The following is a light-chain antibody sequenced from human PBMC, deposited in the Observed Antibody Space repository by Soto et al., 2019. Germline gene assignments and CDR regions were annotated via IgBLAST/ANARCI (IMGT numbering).Light chain of an antibody. J-gene: IGKJ3*01. Sequence: DIVMTQSPDSLAVSLGERATINCKSSQSVLYSSNNKNYLAWYQQKPGQPPKLLIYWASTRESGVPDRFSGSGSGTDFTLTISSLQAEDVAVYYCQQDYSTATFGPGTKVDIK. CDR2: WAS. CDR3: QQDYSTAT. V-gene: IGKV4-1*01. CDR1: QSVLYSSNNKNY.